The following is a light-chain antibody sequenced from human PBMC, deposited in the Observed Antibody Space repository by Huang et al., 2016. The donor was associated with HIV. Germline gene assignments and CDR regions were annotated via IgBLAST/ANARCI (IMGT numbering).Light chain of an antibody. CDR3: QQYKNWPWT. J-gene: IGKJ1*01. V-gene: IGKV3-15*01. CDR1: QSVTSS. CDR2: RAS. Sequence: ETVMTQSPATLSVPPGERATLSCWASQSVTSSLAWFQQKPGQAPRLLIYRASIRATGIPARFSGSGSGTDFTLTISSLLSEDFAVYYCQQYKNWPWTFGQGTKVEIK.